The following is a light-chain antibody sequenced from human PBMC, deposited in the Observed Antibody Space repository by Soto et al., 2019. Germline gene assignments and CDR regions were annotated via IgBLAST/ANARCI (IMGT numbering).Light chain of an antibody. J-gene: IGLJ3*02. CDR2: GDN. Sequence: QSVLTQPPSASGTPGQRVTISCSGSGSSIGTNTVNWYRQLPGTAPKLLIYGDNQRPSGVPDRFFGSKSGTSASLAISGLQSEDEADYYCAAWDGSLNTVLFGGGTKLTVL. V-gene: IGLV1-44*01. CDR3: AAWDGSLNTVL. CDR1: GSSIGTNT.